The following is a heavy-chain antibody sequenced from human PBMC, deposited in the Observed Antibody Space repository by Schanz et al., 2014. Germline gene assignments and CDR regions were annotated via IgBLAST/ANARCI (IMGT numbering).Heavy chain of an antibody. CDR1: GFSFSSYS. Sequence: EVQLVESGGGLVQPGGSLRLSCSASGFSFSSYSMNWVRQAPGKGLEWLSYIDGKSTTVYYADSVKGRFTVSRDNARNSLYLHMNTLGAEDTAVYYCAKQIHYDILTVTRNWGQGTLVTVSS. D-gene: IGHD3-9*01. CDR3: AKQIHYDILTVTRN. CDR2: IDGKSTTV. V-gene: IGHV3-48*01. J-gene: IGHJ4*02.